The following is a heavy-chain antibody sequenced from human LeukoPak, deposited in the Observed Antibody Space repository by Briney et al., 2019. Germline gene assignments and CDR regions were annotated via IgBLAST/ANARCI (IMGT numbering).Heavy chain of an antibody. D-gene: IGHD2-15*01. V-gene: IGHV1-69*05. J-gene: IGHJ1*01. CDR3: ASEWWPQMEYFQH. CDR1: GGTFSSYA. CDR2: IIPIFGTA. Sequence: SVEVSCKASGGTFSSYAISWVRQAPGQGLEWMGRIIPIFGTANYEQKFQGRVTITTDESTSTAYLELSSLRSEDTAVYYCASEWWPQMEYFQHWGQGTLVTVSS.